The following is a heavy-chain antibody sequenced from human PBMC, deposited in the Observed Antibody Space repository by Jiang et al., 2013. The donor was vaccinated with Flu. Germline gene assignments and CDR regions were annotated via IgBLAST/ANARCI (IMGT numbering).Heavy chain of an antibody. CDR1: GYNFTGYY. D-gene: IGHD3-22*01. J-gene: IGHJ5*02. CDR2: INPNTGGT. V-gene: IGHV1-2*02. Sequence: VSCKASGYNFTGYYMHWLRQAPGQGLEWMGWINPNTGGTNYAQKFQGRVTMTRDTSISTAYMEVSSLISDDTAVYYCARKDYYESSAYYYSWFDPWGQGTLVTVSS. CDR3: ARKDYYESSAYYYSWFDP.